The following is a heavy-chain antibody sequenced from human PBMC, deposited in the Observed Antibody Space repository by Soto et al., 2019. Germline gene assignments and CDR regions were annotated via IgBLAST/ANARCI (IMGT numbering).Heavy chain of an antibody. Sequence: GGSLRLSCAASGFTFSSYAMSWVRQAPGKGLEWVSAISGSGGSTYYADSVKGRFTISRDNSKNTLYLQMNSLRAEDTAVYYCAKDHNVATIEHYYFDYWGQGTLVTVSS. D-gene: IGHD5-12*01. CDR2: ISGSGGST. CDR3: AKDHNVATIEHYYFDY. J-gene: IGHJ4*02. V-gene: IGHV3-23*01. CDR1: GFTFSSYA.